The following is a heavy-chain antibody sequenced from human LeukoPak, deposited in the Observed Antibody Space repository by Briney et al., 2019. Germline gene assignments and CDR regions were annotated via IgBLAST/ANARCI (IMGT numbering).Heavy chain of an antibody. D-gene: IGHD6-13*01. J-gene: IGHJ6*03. Sequence: PSETLSLTCTVSGGSISSYYWSWIRQPPGKGLEWIGYIYYSGSTNYNPSLKSRVTISVDTSKNQFSLKLSSVTAADTAVYYCAADLGPGGQQLVQRDYYYYMDVWGEGTTVTVSS. V-gene: IGHV4-59*01. CDR3: AADLGPGGQQLVQRDYYYYMDV. CDR2: IYYSGST. CDR1: GGSISSYY.